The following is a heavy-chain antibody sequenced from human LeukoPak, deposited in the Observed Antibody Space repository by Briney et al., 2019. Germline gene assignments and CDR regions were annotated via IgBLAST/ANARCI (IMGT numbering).Heavy chain of an antibody. J-gene: IGHJ5*02. CDR2: IIPIFGTA. Sequence: SVKVSCKASGDTFSTYLVSWLRQAPGQGLEWMGGIIPIFGTANYAQKFQGRVTITTDESTSTAYMELSSLRSEDTAVYYCARGDNWFDPWGQGTLVTVSS. V-gene: IGHV1-69*05. CDR1: GDTFSTYL. CDR3: ARGDNWFDP.